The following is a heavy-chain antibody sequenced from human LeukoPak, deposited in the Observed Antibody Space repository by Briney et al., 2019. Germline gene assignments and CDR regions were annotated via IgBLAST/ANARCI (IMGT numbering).Heavy chain of an antibody. D-gene: IGHD6-13*01. J-gene: IGHJ3*02. CDR3: ARDLQGYISAFDI. CDR1: GFTFSSYW. V-gene: IGHV3-7*04. Sequence: RGSLRLSCAASGFTFSSYWMSWVRQAPGKGLEWVANIKQDGSEKYYVDSVKGRFTISRDNAKNSLYLQMNSLRAEDTAVYYCARDLQGYISAFDIWGQGTMVSVSS. CDR2: IKQDGSEK.